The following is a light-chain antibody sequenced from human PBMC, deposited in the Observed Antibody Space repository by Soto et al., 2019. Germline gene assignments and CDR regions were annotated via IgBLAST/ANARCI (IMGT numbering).Light chain of an antibody. Sequence: DIQMTQSPSTLAASVGDRVTISCRASQTIDTFLAWYQHKPGKAPKLLIYKASVLETEVPSRFSGSGSGTEFTLTIGSLQPDDFATYYCQQYHSYSFTFGPGTKVAVK. J-gene: IGKJ3*01. V-gene: IGKV1-5*03. CDR2: KAS. CDR1: QTIDTF. CDR3: QQYHSYSFT.